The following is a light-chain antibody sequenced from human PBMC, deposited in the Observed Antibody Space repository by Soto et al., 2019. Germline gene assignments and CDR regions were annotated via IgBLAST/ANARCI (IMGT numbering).Light chain of an antibody. CDR3: QKSFTSLQHT. CDR2: SAS. J-gene: IGKJ3*01. Sequence: DIEMTQSPSSLSASVGDRVTITCRASQSISSHLNWYQHQPGAAPKLLIYSASTLHTGDPSRFSGSVSRTDFTLTISSLHPEDFAIYFCQKSFTSLQHTVGPRTNVDIK. V-gene: IGKV1-39*01. CDR1: QSISSH.